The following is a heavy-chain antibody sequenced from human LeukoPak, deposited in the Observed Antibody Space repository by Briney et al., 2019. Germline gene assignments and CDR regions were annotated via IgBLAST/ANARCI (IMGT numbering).Heavy chain of an antibody. CDR2: IYNSESI. D-gene: IGHD6-13*01. J-gene: IGHJ5*02. CDR1: GGSISGYY. V-gene: IGHV4-4*07. Sequence: SETLSLTCTVSGGSISGYYWSWIRQPAGKGPEWIGRIYNSESINYNPSLKSRVTMSIDTSKNQFSLKLNSVTAADTAVYYCARDRSSSYTRDWFDPWGQGVLVTVSS. CDR3: ARDRSSSYTRDWFDP.